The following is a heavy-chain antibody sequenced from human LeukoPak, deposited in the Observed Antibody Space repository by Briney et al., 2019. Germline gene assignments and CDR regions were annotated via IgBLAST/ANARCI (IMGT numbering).Heavy chain of an antibody. CDR3: ARKTTTVTRYYYYYYMDV. Sequence: SETLSLTCAVYGGSFSGYYWSWIRQPPGKGLEWIGEINHSGSTNYNPSLKSRVTISADTSKNQFSLKLSSVTAADTAVYYCARKTTTVTRYYYYYYMDVWGKGTTVTVSS. V-gene: IGHV4-34*01. CDR1: GGSFSGYY. CDR2: INHSGST. J-gene: IGHJ6*03. D-gene: IGHD4-11*01.